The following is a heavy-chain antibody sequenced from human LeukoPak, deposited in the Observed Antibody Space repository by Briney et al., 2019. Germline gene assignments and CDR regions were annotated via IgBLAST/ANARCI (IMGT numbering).Heavy chain of an antibody. CDR2: IYTSGST. CDR3: ARDMASIAAAGSDAFDI. CDR1: GGSISGENYY. J-gene: IGHJ3*02. V-gene: IGHV4-61*02. Sequence: SQTLSLTCTVSGGSISGENYYWTWIRQPPGKGLEWIGRIYTSGSTNYNPSLKSRVTISVDTSKNQFSLKLSSVTAADTAVYYCARDMASIAAAGSDAFDIWGQGTMVTVSS. D-gene: IGHD6-13*01.